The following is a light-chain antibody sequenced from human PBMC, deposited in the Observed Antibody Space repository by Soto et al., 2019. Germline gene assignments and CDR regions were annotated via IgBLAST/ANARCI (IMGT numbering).Light chain of an antibody. Sequence: DIQMTQSPSSLSASVGGSVTITCRASQNIRTYVNWYQQKPGKAPKLLIFDTSTLQSGVPSRFSGSGSGTEFTLTISSLQPEDFATYYCLQSFNTPLTFGGGSTIEIK. V-gene: IGKV1-39*01. CDR1: QNIRTY. J-gene: IGKJ4*01. CDR3: LQSFNTPLT. CDR2: DTS.